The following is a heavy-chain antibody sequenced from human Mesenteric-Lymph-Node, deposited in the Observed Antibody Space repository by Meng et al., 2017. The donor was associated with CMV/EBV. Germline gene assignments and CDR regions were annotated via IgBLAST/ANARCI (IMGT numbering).Heavy chain of an antibody. CDR3: AQDLDTSGHFSFFDF. Sequence: GESLKISCAASGFIFSHYGMHWVRQAPGKGLEWVAIVSVDVRNQYYAESVKGRFTISRDNSKNTLFLEMNSLRAEDTAAYYCAQDLDTSGHFSFFDFWGQGTLVTVSS. J-gene: IGHJ4*02. CDR1: GFIFSHYG. V-gene: IGHV3-33*03. CDR2: VSVDVRNQ. D-gene: IGHD3-22*01.